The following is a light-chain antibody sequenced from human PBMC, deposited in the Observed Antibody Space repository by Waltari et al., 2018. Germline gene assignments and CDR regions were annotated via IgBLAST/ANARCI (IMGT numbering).Light chain of an antibody. Sequence: DIQMTPSPSSLSASVGDRVTITCRASQSIRMYFNWYQQKPGKAPRLLIYSASRLQSGVPSRFSGSGSGTDFTLTITSLQPEDSATYFCQQTYSIPYTFGQGTKLEI. CDR1: QSIRMY. V-gene: IGKV1-39*01. CDR3: QQTYSIPYT. CDR2: SAS. J-gene: IGKJ2*01.